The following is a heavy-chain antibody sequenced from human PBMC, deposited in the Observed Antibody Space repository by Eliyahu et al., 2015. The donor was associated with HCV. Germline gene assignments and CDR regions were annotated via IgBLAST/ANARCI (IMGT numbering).Heavy chain of an antibody. Sequence: EVQLVESGGGLVQPGGSLKXXXAASGFIFSDYAXYWVRQASGKGLEWVGRIRSRVNNYATAYAESVKGRFTISRDDSENTAYLQMNSLKTEDTAVYYCTRRGEIWGQGTLVTVSS. D-gene: IGHD3-10*01. J-gene: IGHJ4*02. CDR1: GFIFSDYA. CDR3: TRRGEI. CDR2: IRSRVNNYAT. V-gene: IGHV3-73*02.